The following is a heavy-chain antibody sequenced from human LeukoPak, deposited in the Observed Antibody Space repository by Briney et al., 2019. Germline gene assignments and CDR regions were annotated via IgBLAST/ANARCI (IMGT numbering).Heavy chain of an antibody. CDR1: GGPISRSSYS. D-gene: IGHD6-19*01. CDR2: MYNSGTA. Sequence: PSETLSLTCTVSGGPISRSSYSWGWVRPPPGKGLEWIGSMYNSGTAYYNSSLKSRVTISVDTSKNQFSLKLSSVTDADTAVYYCARCGIAVAGTEVYYYGMDVWGQGTTVTVSS. V-gene: IGHV4-39*01. J-gene: IGHJ6*02. CDR3: ARCGIAVAGTEVYYYGMDV.